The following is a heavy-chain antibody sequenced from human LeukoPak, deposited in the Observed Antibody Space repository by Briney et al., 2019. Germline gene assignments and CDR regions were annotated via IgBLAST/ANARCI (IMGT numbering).Heavy chain of an antibody. Sequence: SETLSLTCTVSGGSISSYYWSWIRQPPGEGLEWIGYIYYSGSTNYNPSLKSRVTISVDTSKNQFSLKLSSVTAADTAVYYCARRGGSGYSDNWFDPWGQGTLVTVSS. CDR3: ARRGGSGYSDNWFDP. D-gene: IGHD3-22*01. CDR1: GGSISSYY. J-gene: IGHJ5*02. CDR2: IYYSGST. V-gene: IGHV4-59*01.